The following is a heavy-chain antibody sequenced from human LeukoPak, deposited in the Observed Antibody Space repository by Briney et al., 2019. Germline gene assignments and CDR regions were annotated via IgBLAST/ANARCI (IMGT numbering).Heavy chain of an antibody. CDR1: GGSISYYY. CDR2: IYTSGRT. J-gene: IGHJ4*02. Sequence: SETLSLTCTVSGGSISYYYWNWIRQPAGKGLEWIGRIYTSGRTYYNPSLKSRVSMSVDTSKNQFSLKLSSVTAADTAVYCCARLSTVTTSFDYWGQGTLVTVSS. CDR3: ARLSTVTTSFDY. D-gene: IGHD4-11*01. V-gene: IGHV4-4*07.